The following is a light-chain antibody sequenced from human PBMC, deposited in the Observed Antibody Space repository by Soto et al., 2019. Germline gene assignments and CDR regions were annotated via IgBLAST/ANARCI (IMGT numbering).Light chain of an antibody. Sequence: QPVLTQPPSVSGAPGQRVTISCTGSSSNIGAGYNVHWYQQLPGTAPKLLIYGNSNRPSGVPDRFSGSKSGTSASLAITGVQAEDEADYYCQSYDSSLSGSVVFGGGTKLTVL. CDR2: GNS. CDR3: QSYDSSLSGSVV. J-gene: IGLJ2*01. V-gene: IGLV1-40*01. CDR1: SSNIGAGYN.